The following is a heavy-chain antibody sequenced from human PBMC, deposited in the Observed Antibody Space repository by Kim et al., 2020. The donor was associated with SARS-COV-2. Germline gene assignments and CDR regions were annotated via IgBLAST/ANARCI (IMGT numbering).Heavy chain of an antibody. CDR3: ARDHGSGSYYKD. D-gene: IGHD3-10*01. Sequence: PSFQGHVTISADKSISTAYLQWSSLKASDTAMYYCARDHGSGSYYKDWGQGTLVTVSS. V-gene: IGHV5-10-1*01. J-gene: IGHJ4*02.